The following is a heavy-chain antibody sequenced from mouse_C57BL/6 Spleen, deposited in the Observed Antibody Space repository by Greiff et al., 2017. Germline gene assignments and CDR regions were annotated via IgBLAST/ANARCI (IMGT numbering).Heavy chain of an antibody. J-gene: IGHJ1*03. CDR2: ISNLAYSI. CDR1: GFTFSDYG. Sequence: EVMLVESGGGLVQPGGSLKLSCAASGFTFSDYGMAWVRQAPRKGPAWVAFISNLAYSIYYADTVTGRFTISRENDKNTLYLEMSSLRSEDTAMYYCARLGYFDVWGTGTTVTVSS. V-gene: IGHV5-15*01. CDR3: ARLGYFDV.